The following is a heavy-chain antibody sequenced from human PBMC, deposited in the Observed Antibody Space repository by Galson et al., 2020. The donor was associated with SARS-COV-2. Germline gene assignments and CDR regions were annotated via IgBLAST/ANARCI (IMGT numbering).Heavy chain of an antibody. CDR1: GGSISSGDYY. D-gene: IGHD3-22*01. CDR3: ARVRTTMIVVVITSDAFDI. V-gene: IGHV4-30-4*01. Sequence: ETSETLSLTCTVSGGSISSGDYYWSWIRQPPGKGLEWIGYLYYSGTTYYHPSLKSRVTISVDTSKNQFSLKLSSVTAADTAVYYCARVRTTMIVVVITSDAFDIWGQGTMVTVSS. J-gene: IGHJ3*02. CDR2: LYYSGTT.